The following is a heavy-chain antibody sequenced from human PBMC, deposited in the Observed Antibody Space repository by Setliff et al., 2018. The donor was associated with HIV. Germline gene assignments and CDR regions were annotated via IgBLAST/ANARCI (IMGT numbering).Heavy chain of an antibody. V-gene: IGHV4-59*12. CDR2: IYHSGST. J-gene: IGHJ4*02. CDR1: GGSMSNYY. Sequence: SETLSLTCSVSGGSMSNYYWSWVRQPPGKGLEWIGSIYHSGSTYYNPSLKSRVTISVDTSKNQFSLKLSSVTAADTAVYYCARDAYGLYSGSSYGKYFDYWGQGALVTVSS. D-gene: IGHD6-13*01. CDR3: ARDAYGLYSGSSYGKYFDY.